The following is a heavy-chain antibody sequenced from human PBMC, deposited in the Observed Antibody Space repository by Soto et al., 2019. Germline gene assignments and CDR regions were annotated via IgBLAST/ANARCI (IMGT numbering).Heavy chain of an antibody. CDR1: GGTFSSYA. D-gene: IGHD6-6*01. CDR2: IIPIFGTA. Sequence: QVQLVQSGAEVEKPGSSVKVSCKASGGTFSSYAISWVRQAPGQGLEWMGGIIPIFGTANYAQKFQGRVTITADESTSTAYMELSSLRSEDTAVYYCARPHIAAGPYYYYGMDVWGQGTTVTVSS. CDR3: ARPHIAAGPYYYYGMDV. J-gene: IGHJ6*02. V-gene: IGHV1-69*01.